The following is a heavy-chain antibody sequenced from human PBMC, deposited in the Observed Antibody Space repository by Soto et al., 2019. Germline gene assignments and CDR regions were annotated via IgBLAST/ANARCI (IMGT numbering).Heavy chain of an antibody. CDR1: GFTFSSYA. V-gene: IGHV3-23*01. CDR2: ISGSGGST. D-gene: IGHD2-8*01. CDR3: AREVXYYELFELGYYYYGMDV. J-gene: IGHJ6*02. Sequence: AGGSLRLSCAASGFTFSSYAMSWVRQAPGKGLEWVSAISGSGGSTYYADSVKGRFTISRDNSKNTLYLQMNSLRAEDTAVYYCAREVXYYELFELGYYYYGMDVWGQGTTVTVSS.